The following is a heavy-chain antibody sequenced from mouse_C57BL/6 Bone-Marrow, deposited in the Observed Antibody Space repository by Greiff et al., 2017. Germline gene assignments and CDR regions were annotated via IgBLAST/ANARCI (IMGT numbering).Heavy chain of an antibody. CDR3: ARGYYGSSYDYFDY. J-gene: IGHJ2*01. V-gene: IGHV1-59*01. Sequence: QVQLQQPGAELVRPGTSVTLSCKASGYTFTSYWMHWVKQRPGQGLEWIGVIDPSDSYTNYNQKFKGKATLTVDTSSSTAYMQLSSLTSEDSAVYYCARGYYGSSYDYFDYWGQGTTLTVSS. CDR2: IDPSDSYT. CDR1: GYTFTSYW. D-gene: IGHD1-1*01.